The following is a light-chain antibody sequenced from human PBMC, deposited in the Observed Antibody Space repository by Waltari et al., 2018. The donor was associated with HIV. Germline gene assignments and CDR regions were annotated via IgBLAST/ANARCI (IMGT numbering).Light chain of an antibody. Sequence: QSALTQPASMSGSPGQSITISCTGTSSDVGSYNLVSWYQQHPGKAPKLMIYEGSKRSSGVSHRCSGSKSGNTASLTISGLQAEDEADYYCCSYAGSSTWVFGTGTKVTVL. J-gene: IGLJ1*01. CDR2: EGS. V-gene: IGLV2-23*01. CDR3: CSYAGSSTWV. CDR1: SSDVGSYNL.